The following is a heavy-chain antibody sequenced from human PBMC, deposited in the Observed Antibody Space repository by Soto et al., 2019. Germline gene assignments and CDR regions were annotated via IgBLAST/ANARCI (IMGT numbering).Heavy chain of an antibody. V-gene: IGHV3-66*02. CDR2: IYSGGST. D-gene: IGHD2-2*01. J-gene: IGHJ4*02. CDR1: GFTVSSNY. Sequence: GGSLRLSCAASGFTVSSNYMSWVRQATGKGLEWVSVIYSGGSTYYADSVKGRFTISRDNSKNTLYLQMNSLRAEDTAVYYCARGICSSTSCYYFDYWGQGTLVTVSS. CDR3: ARGICSSTSCYYFDY.